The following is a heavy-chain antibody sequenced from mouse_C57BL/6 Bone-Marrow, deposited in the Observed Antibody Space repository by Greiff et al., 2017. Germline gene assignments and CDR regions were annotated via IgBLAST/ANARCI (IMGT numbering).Heavy chain of an antibody. CDR1: GFTFSSSA. Sequence: EVKLMESGEGLVKPGGSLKLSCAASGFTFSSSAMSWVRQTPEKRLEWVAYISSGGDYIYYADTVQGRFTISRDNARNTLYLQMSSLKSEDTAMYYCTRVYYYGSSYYFDYWGQGTTLTDSS. CDR3: TRVYYYGSSYYFDY. CDR2: ISSGGDYI. V-gene: IGHV5-9-1*02. J-gene: IGHJ2*01. D-gene: IGHD1-1*01.